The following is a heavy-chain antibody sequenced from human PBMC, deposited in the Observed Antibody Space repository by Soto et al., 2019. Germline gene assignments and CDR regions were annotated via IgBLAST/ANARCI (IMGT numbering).Heavy chain of an antibody. CDR1: YA. V-gene: IGHV1-69*01. CDR2: IIPIFGTA. Sequence: YAISWVRQAPGQGLEWMGGIIPIFGTANYAQKFQGRVTITADESTSTAYMELSSLRSEDTAVYYCARGGDDFWSGYIYYWGQGTLVTV. J-gene: IGHJ4*02. D-gene: IGHD3-3*01. CDR3: ARGGDDFWSGYIYY.